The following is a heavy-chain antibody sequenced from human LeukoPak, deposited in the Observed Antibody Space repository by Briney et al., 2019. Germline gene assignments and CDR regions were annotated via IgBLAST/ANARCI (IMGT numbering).Heavy chain of an antibody. V-gene: IGHV3-23*01. CDR1: GFTFSSYT. J-gene: IGHJ4*02. CDR3: AKDGGLWVSSHWGDS. D-gene: IGHD7-27*01. Sequence: GGSLRLSCAASGFTFSSYTMSWVRQAPGKGLEWVSTITTSDGNTYYADSVKGRFTVSRDNSKNTLFLQMNSLRAEDTAVYYCAKDGGLWVSSHWGDSWGRGTLVTVSS. CDR2: ITTSDGNT.